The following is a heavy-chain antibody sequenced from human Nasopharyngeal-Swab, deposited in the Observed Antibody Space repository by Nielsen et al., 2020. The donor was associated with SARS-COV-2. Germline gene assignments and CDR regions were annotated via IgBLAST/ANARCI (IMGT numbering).Heavy chain of an antibody. Sequence: SATLSLTCTVSGGSISSDYWSWIRQPPGKGLEWIGYIYYSGSTKYNPSLKNRVTISVDTSKNQFSLKLSSVTAADTAVYYCTRVRIAVAGTQAFDIWGQGTMVTVSS. V-gene: IGHV4-59*13. J-gene: IGHJ3*02. CDR1: GGSISSDY. CDR3: TRVRIAVAGTQAFDI. CDR2: IYYSGST. D-gene: IGHD6-19*01.